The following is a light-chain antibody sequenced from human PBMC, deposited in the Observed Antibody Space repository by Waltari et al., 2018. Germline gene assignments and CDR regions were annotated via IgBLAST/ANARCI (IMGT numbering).Light chain of an antibody. CDR1: GSNIGNYY. CDR3: ATWDNSLREVV. J-gene: IGLJ2*01. V-gene: IGLV1-51*01. Sequence: QSVLTQPPSVSAAPGQKVTITCPGNGSNIGNYYVSWYHQVPGATPKLLIFDNNQRPSGIPDRFSGSKSGTSATLGITVLQIGDEADYYCATWDNSLREVVFGGGTKLTVL. CDR2: DNN.